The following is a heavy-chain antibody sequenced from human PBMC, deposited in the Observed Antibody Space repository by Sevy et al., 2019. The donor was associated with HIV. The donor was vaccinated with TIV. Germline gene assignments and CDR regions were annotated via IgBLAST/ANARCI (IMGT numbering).Heavy chain of an antibody. CDR2: VSWNSRNI. J-gene: IGHJ6*02. Sequence: GGSLRLSCAASGFPFNDHAMHWVRQVPGKGLEWVSGVSWNSRNIGYADSVKGRFTISRDNANHFLYLEMSSLRPEDMAFYYCAKDINRGCDGINCYPYYYYFYGLDVWGQWTTVTVSS. D-gene: IGHD2-21*01. CDR3: AKDINRGCDGINCYPYYYYFYGLDV. CDR1: GFPFNDHA. V-gene: IGHV3-9*03.